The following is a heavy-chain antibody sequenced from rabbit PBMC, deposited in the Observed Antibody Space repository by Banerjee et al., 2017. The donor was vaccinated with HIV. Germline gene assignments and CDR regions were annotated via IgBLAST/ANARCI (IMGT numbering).Heavy chain of an antibody. Sequence: QEQLEESGGDLVKPEGSLTLTCKASGFSFSSSYWISWVRQAPGKGLEWIACIAAGSSGSTYYASWAKGRFTISKTSSTTVTLQMTSLTAADTATYFCARDLAGVIGWNFSLWGPGTLVTVS. CDR1: GFSFSSSYW. J-gene: IGHJ4*01. V-gene: IGHV1S45*01. D-gene: IGHD4-1*01. CDR3: ARDLAGVIGWNFSL. CDR2: IAAGSSGST.